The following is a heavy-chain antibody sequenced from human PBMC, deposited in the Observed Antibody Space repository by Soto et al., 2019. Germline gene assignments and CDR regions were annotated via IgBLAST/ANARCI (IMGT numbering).Heavy chain of an antibody. CDR1: GFTFGTYT. V-gene: IGHV3-21*01. D-gene: IGHD2-21*02. CDR3: ARVMCGDCSTYYYYSMDV. J-gene: IGHJ6*02. Sequence: EVQLVESGGGLVKPGGSLRLSCAASGFTFGTYTMNWVRQAPGKGLEWVSSIGTPSSYIYYADSVRGRFTISRDNARDSLYLQMSSLRAEDTAVYYCARVMCGDCSTYYYYSMDVWGQGTTVTVSS. CDR2: IGTPSSYI.